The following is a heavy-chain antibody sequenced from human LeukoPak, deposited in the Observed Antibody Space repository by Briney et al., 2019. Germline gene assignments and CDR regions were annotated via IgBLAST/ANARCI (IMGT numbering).Heavy chain of an antibody. J-gene: IGHJ3*02. CDR1: GGSFSGYY. V-gene: IGHV4-34*01. CDR3: ARHRRYAFDI. Sequence: PSETLSLTCAVYGGSFSGYYWSWIRQPPGKGLEWIGEINHSGSTNYNPSLKSRVTISVDTSKNQFSLKLSSVTAADTAVYYCARHRRYAFDIWGQGPMVTVSS. CDR2: INHSGST.